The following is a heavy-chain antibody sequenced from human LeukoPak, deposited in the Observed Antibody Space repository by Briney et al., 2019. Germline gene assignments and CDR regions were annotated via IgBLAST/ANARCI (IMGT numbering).Heavy chain of an antibody. D-gene: IGHD6-19*01. CDR2: INPNSGGT. CDR1: GYTFTVYY. J-gene: IGHJ4*02. V-gene: IGHV1-2*02. Sequence: ASVKVSCKASGYTFTVYYMYWVRQAPGQGLEGMGWINPNSGGTNYAQKFQGRVTMTRDTSISTAYMELSSLRSDDTAVYYCTGGASSGWHTGDYYFDYWGQGTLVTVSS. CDR3: TGGASSGWHTGDYYFDY.